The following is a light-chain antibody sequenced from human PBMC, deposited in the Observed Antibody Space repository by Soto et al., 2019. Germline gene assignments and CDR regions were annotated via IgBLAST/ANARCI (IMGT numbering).Light chain of an antibody. CDR2: SAS. Sequence: DILMTQSPSSLSASVGDRVTITCRASQSIRNSLNWYQQTPGKAPKLLIYSASSLQSGVPSRFSGSGSGTDFALTISSLEPEDFATYYCQQSYSTLTFGGGTKVEIK. CDR3: QQSYSTLT. CDR1: QSIRNS. J-gene: IGKJ4*01. V-gene: IGKV1-39*01.